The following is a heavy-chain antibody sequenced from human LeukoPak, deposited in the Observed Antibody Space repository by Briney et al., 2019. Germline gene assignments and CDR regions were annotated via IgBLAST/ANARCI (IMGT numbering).Heavy chain of an antibody. D-gene: IGHD4-17*01. Sequence: SETLSLTCTVSGGSISSTSYYWAWIRQPPGKGLEHIGNVYYSGSTYYNPSLKSRVTISVDTSKNQFSLKLSSVTAADTAVYYCAREYYGDYLDYWGQGTLVTVSS. CDR1: GGSISSTSYY. CDR2: VYYSGST. J-gene: IGHJ4*02. V-gene: IGHV4-39*02. CDR3: AREYYGDYLDY.